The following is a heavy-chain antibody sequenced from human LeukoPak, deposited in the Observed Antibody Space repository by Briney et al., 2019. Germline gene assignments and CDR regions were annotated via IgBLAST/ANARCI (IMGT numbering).Heavy chain of an antibody. Sequence: PSETLSLTCTVSGGSVSSSRYYWGWIRQTPGKGLEWIGSMYYFGSTYYNPSLKSRVAMSVDTSKNQFSLRLTSVTAADTAVYYCARSCNTLTCSFDPWGQGTLVTVSS. CDR3: ARSCNTLTCSFDP. CDR1: GGSVSSSRYY. V-gene: IGHV4-39*01. D-gene: IGHD2/OR15-2a*01. J-gene: IGHJ5*02. CDR2: MYYFGST.